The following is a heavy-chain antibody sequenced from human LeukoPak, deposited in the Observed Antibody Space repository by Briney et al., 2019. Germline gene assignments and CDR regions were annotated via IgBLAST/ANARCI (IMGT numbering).Heavy chain of an antibody. CDR1: GGSISSSSYY. Sequence: PSETLSLTCTVSGGSISSSSYYWSWIRQPPGKGLEWIGYIYYSGSTNYNPSLKSRVTISVDTSKNQFSLKLSSVTAADTAVYYCARRADYYDTVDIWGQGTMVTVSS. CDR2: IYYSGST. V-gene: IGHV4-61*05. D-gene: IGHD3-22*01. CDR3: ARRADYYDTVDI. J-gene: IGHJ3*02.